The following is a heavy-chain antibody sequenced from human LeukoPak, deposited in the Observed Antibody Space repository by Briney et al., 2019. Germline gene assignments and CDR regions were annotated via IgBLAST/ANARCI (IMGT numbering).Heavy chain of an antibody. CDR3: AREGRGEYFDY. J-gene: IGHJ4*02. CDR2: INQDGSEK. Sequence: EVQLVESGGGLVQPGGSLRLSCAASGFTFSSYWMSWVRQAPGKGLEWVANINQDGSEKYYVDSVKGRFTISRDNGKNSLYLQLNSLRAEDTAVYYCAREGRGEYFDYWGQGTLVTVSS. V-gene: IGHV3-7*01. CDR1: GFTFSSYW. D-gene: IGHD3-10*01.